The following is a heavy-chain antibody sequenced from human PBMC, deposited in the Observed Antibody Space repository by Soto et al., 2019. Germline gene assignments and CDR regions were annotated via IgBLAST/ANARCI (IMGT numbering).Heavy chain of an antibody. D-gene: IGHD2-15*01. CDR2: ISAYNGNT. Sequence: ASVKVSCKASGYTFTSYGISWVRQAPGQGLEWMGWISAYNGNTNYAQKLQGRVTMTTDTSTSTAYMELRSLRSDDTAVFYCARVRAPIIVVVVAAMWFDPWGQGTLVTVSS. CDR3: ARVRAPIIVVVVAAMWFDP. CDR1: GYTFTSYG. V-gene: IGHV1-18*01. J-gene: IGHJ5*02.